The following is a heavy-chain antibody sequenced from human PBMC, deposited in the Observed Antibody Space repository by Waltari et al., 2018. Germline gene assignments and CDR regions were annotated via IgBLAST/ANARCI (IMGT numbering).Heavy chain of an antibody. Sequence: QVQLVQSGAQVTQAGSSLKLSYKSSGGTFRNYAINWVRQAPGQELEWMGGIIPKFGTTQYPQNCQGRLTVTADGSTGKACMELSSLRSGDTAVYYCARAIFGVGGGGVKYYYYYMDVWGTGTTVTVSS. V-gene: IGHV1-69*01. D-gene: IGHD3-3*01. CDR1: GGTFRNYA. J-gene: IGHJ6*03. CDR3: ARAIFGVGGGGVKYYYYYMDV. CDR2: IIPKFGTT.